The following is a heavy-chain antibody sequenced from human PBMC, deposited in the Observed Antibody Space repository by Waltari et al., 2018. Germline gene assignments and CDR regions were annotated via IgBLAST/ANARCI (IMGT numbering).Heavy chain of an antibody. D-gene: IGHD2-15*01. CDR1: GFTFDEFG. J-gene: IGHJ3*02. CDR2: IWYDGSIQ. Sequence: QVQLVESGGGVVQPGKSLRLSCEASGFTFDEFGMHWVRQAPGKGVQLVAVIWYDGSIQHYAESVKGRFTISRDNAENILNLEMSGLRVEDTAVYYCARKKAGLLDAFDIWGQGTMVTVSS. CDR3: ARKKAGLLDAFDI. V-gene: IGHV3-33*01.